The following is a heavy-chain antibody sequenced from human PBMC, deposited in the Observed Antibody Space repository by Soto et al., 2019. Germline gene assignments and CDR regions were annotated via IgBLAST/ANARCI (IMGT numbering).Heavy chain of an antibody. Sequence: LSLTCTFCGGSISSGGSYWGWIRQPPGKGLEWIGYIYYSGNTILNASLRTRLTLSVDTSKNQFSLNLSSVTAADTAVYYCVRYCSTTKCPFDYWGQGTLVTV. CDR2: IYYSGNT. J-gene: IGHJ4*02. CDR1: GGSISSGGSY. CDR3: VRYCSTTKCPFDY. D-gene: IGHD2-2*01. V-gene: IGHV4-30-4*01.